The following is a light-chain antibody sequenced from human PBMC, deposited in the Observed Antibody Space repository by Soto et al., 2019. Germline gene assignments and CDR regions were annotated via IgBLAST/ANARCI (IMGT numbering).Light chain of an antibody. CDR2: GAS. J-gene: IGKJ4*01. CDR3: QQYGSSPRA. CDR1: QSVRSNY. Sequence: EIVLTQSPGTLSLSPGERATLSCRASQSVRSNYLAWYQQKPGRAPRLLIYGASSRATGIPDRFSGSGSGTAFTLTISRLEPEDFAVYYCQQYGSSPRAFGGGTKVEI. V-gene: IGKV3-20*01.